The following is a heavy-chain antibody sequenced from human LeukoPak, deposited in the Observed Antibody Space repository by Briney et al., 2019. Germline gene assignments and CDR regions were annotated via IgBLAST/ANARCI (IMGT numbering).Heavy chain of an antibody. D-gene: IGHD2/OR15-2a*01. V-gene: IGHV1-18*01. J-gene: IGHJ4*02. CDR3: ARDWPIVIVDY. CDR1: GYPFTNHG. CDR2: INANSGDT. Sequence: ASVKVSCKTSGYPFTNHGVSWVRQAPGQGLEWMGWINANSGDTNYAQRFQGRLTTTTDTSTTTAYMELRSLSSDDTAVYYCARDWPIVIVDYWGQGTLVTVSS.